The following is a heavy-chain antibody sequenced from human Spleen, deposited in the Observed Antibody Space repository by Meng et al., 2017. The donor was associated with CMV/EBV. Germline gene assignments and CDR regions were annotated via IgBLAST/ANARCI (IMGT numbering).Heavy chain of an antibody. V-gene: IGHV1-2*02. CDR3: ARDLTGTTGGDFDY. Sequence: ASVKVSCKASGYTFIGYRLHWVRQAPGQGLEWMGWINPNSGGTNYAQKFQGRVTMTRDTSISTAYVELSWLRFDDTAVYYCARDLTGTTGGDFDYWGQGALVTVSS. CDR2: INPNSGGT. D-gene: IGHD1-14*01. CDR1: GYTFIGYR. J-gene: IGHJ4*02.